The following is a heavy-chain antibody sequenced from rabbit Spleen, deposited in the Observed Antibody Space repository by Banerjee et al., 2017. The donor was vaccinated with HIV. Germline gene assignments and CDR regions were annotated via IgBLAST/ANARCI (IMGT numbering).Heavy chain of an antibody. CDR2: IDPIFGTT. CDR3: ARESTYNGDGDDKGFNL. V-gene: IGHV1S45*01. J-gene: IGHJ4*01. CDR1: GFDFSRYG. Sequence: QQQLVESGGGLVQLGGSLTLTCKASGFDFSRYGVSWVRQAPGKGLEWIGYIDPIFGTTYYASWAKGRFTVSKTSSTTVTLQMTSLTAADTATYFCARESTYNGDGDDKGFNLWGPGTLVTVS. D-gene: IGHD2-1*01.